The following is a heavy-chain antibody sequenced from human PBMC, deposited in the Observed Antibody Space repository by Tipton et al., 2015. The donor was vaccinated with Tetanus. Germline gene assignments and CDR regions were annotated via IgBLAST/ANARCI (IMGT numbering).Heavy chain of an antibody. CDR1: GASINAGGYL. CDR2: AYYSGST. D-gene: IGHD3-9*01. V-gene: IGHV4-39*01. J-gene: IGHJ4*02. Sequence: LRLSCTVSGASINAGGYLWTWVRQPPGKGLEWIGSAYYSGSTYYNPSLKSRVTISVDTSKNQFSLELSSVTAADTAVYYCARHSSLKALNYWGQGTLVTASS. CDR3: ARHSSLKALNY.